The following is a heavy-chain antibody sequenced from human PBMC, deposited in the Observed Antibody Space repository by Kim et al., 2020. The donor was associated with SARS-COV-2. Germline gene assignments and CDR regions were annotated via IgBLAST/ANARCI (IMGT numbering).Heavy chain of an antibody. J-gene: IGHJ3*02. CDR3: ARFSLDDYVWGSYRDAFDI. V-gene: IGHV4-39*07. D-gene: IGHD3-16*02. Sequence: SRVTISVDTSKNQFSLKLSSVTAADTAVYYCARFSLDDYVWGSYRDAFDIWGQGTMVTVSS.